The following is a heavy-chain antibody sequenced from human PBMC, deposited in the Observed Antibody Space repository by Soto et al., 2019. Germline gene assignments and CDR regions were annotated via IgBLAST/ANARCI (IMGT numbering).Heavy chain of an antibody. D-gene: IGHD1-26*01. CDR2: ISVSSGDT. CDR1: GFTFSSNS. Sequence: PVGSLRLSCAASGFTFSSNSLSWVRQAPGKGLEWVSAISVSSGDTYYADSVKGRFTISRDNSKNTLYLQMHSLRAEDTAVYYCANGKQVYWGQGTLVTVSS. CDR3: ANGKQVY. V-gene: IGHV3-23*01. J-gene: IGHJ4*02.